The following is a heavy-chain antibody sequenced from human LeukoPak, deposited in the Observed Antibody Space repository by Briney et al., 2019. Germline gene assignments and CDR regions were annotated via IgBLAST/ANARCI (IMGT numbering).Heavy chain of an antibody. CDR2: LYGGGGGI. J-gene: IGHJ4*02. CDR3: AKDRLPDGRWSLDY. V-gene: IGHV3-23*01. CDR1: GFTFSSYW. Sequence: GGSLRLSCAASGFTFSSYWMHWVRQAPGKGLEWVAGLYGGGGGIQYADSVKGRFTISRDNSKNTLYLQMNSLRAEDTALYYCAKDRLPDGRWSLDYWGQGTLVTVSS. D-gene: IGHD6-13*01.